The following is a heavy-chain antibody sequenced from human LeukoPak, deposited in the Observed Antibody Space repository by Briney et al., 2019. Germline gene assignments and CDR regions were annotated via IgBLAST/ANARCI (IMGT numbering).Heavy chain of an antibody. J-gene: IGHJ3*02. Sequence: ASVKVSCKASGGTFSSYAISWVRLAPGQGLEWMGGIIPIFGTANYAQKFQGRVTITADESTSTAYMELSSLRSEDTAVYYCARESAADDAFDIWGQGAMVTVSS. CDR2: IIPIFGTA. V-gene: IGHV1-69*13. D-gene: IGHD2-2*01. CDR1: GGTFSSYA. CDR3: ARESAADDAFDI.